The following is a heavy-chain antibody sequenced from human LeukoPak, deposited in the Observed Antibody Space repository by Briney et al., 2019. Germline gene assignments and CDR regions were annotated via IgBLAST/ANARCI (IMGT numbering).Heavy chain of an antibody. D-gene: IGHD2-15*01. CDR1: GGSISSGSYY. CDR2: IYTSGST. CDR3: ARAPPLGYCSGGSCYSAFWDY. V-gene: IGHV4-61*02. Sequence: PSQTLSLTCTLSGGSISSGSYYWSWIRQPAGKGLEWIGRIYTSGSTNYNPSLKSRVTISVDTSKNQFSLKLSSVTAADTAVYYCARAPPLGYCSGGSCYSAFWDYWGQGTLVTVSS. J-gene: IGHJ4*02.